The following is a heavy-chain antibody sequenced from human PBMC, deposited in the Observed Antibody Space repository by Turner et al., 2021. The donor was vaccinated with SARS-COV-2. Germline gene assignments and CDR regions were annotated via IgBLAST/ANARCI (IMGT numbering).Heavy chain of an antibody. CDR2: NHTRDGET. Sequence: DVQLVQSGAEVKKPVATVKLSCKISGYSLTDSVIHWVQQAPGQGREWMGLNHTRDGETKYLDRFQDRATITADTSKETVYLELRSLTSGDTAMYYWETRVARGKFDYWGPGTLVTVSS. CDR3: ETRVARGKFDY. D-gene: IGHD2-15*01. V-gene: IGHV1-69-2*01. J-gene: IGHJ4*02. CDR1: GYSLTDSV.